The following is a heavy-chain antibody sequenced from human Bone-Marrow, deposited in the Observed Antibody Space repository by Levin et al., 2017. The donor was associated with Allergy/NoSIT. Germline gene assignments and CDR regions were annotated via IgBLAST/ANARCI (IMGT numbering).Heavy chain of an antibody. V-gene: IGHV1-69*06. Sequence: VASVKVSCKASGGTFSEYAISWVRQAPGEGLEWMGGIIPMFGTTDYAQRFRGRLTITADTSTNAVYMELYRLRSDDTAVYYCAREYSAGWDWFDPWGQGTLVTVSS. CDR3: AREYSAGWDWFDP. CDR1: GGTFSEYA. J-gene: IGHJ5*02. CDR2: IIPMFGTT. D-gene: IGHD6-19*01.